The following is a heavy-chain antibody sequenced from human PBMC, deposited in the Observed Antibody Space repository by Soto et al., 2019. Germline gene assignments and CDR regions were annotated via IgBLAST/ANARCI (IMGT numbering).Heavy chain of an antibody. CDR1: GYTFSSYN. D-gene: IGHD1-26*01. CDR3: ATGATVAY. V-gene: IGHV1-46*01. CDR2: IKPSGGQT. J-gene: IGHJ4*02. Sequence: QVQLVQSGAEVRKPGASVKVSCKTSGYTFSSYNVHWVRQAPGQGLERLGIIKPSGGQTRAAQKFQGRITMTRDTSKSTVYLELTRLRSEDTAVYYCATGATVAYWGQGTLVIVSS.